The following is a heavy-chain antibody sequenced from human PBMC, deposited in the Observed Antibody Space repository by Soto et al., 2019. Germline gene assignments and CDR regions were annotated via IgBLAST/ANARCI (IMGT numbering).Heavy chain of an antibody. Sequence: LKISCKGSGYSFTTHWIVWVRQMPEKGLEWVGIIYPGDSETRYSPSFQGQVSISADQSTSTAYLQWSSLKASDSAIYYCARHGEGYCSGGSCLYYGMEVWGQGTTVTVSS. J-gene: IGHJ6*02. D-gene: IGHD2-15*01. CDR1: GYSFTTHW. V-gene: IGHV5-51*01. CDR2: IYPGDSET. CDR3: ARHGEGYCSGGSCLYYGMEV.